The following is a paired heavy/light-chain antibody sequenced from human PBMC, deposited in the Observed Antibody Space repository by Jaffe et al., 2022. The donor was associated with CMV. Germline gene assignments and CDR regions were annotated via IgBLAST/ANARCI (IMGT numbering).Light chain of an antibody. CDR1: SSDVGGYNY. CDR3: SSYTSSSTLSV. V-gene: IGLV2-14*03. Sequence: QSALTQPASVSGSPGQSITISCTGSSSDVGGYNYVSWYQQHPGKAPKLMIYDVSNRPSGVSNRFSGSKSGNTASLTISGLQAEDEADYYCSSYTSSSTLSVFGTGTKVTVL. CDR2: DVS. J-gene: IGLJ1*01.
Heavy chain of an antibody. CDR2: ISVSSSTI. V-gene: IGHV3-48*02. J-gene: IGHJ4*02. CDR3: ARIRPGYYFDY. CDR1: GFIFSSIT. Sequence: EVQLVESGGGLVQPGGSLRLSCAASGFIFSSITMNWVRQAPGKGLEWVSYISVSSSTILYTDSVKGRFTISRDDAKNSLYLQMDSLRDEDTAVYYCARIRPGYYFDYWGQGTLVTVSS.